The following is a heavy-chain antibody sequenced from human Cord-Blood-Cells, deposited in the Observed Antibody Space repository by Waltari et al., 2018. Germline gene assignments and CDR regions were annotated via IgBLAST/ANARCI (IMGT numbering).Heavy chain of an antibody. CDR1: GGTFSSYA. V-gene: IGHV1-69*01. CDR2: IIPIFGTA. D-gene: IGHD6-13*01. Sequence: QVQLVQSGAEVKKPGSSVKVSCKASGGTFSSYAISWVRQAPGQGLEWMGGIIPIFGTANDAQKVQGRVTITADESTSTAYMELSSLRSEDTAVYYCAREEAAAGYFDYWGQGTLVTVSS. J-gene: IGHJ4*02. CDR3: AREEAAAGYFDY.